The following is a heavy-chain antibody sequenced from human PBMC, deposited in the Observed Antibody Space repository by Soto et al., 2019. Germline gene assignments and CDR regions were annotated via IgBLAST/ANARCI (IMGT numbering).Heavy chain of an antibody. CDR3: ARSYSSGWYYYFDY. J-gene: IGHJ4*02. CDR2: IYTSGST. D-gene: IGHD6-19*01. Sequence: SETLSLTCTVSVGSISSYYWIWIRQPAGKGLEWIGRIYTSGSTNYNPSLKSRVTMSVDTSKNQFSLKLSSVTAADTAVYYCARSYSSGWYYYFDYWGQGTLVTVSS. CDR1: VGSISSYY. V-gene: IGHV4-4*07.